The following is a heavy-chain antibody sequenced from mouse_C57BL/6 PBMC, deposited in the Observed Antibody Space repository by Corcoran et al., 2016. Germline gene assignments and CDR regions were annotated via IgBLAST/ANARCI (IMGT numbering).Heavy chain of an antibody. CDR1: GYTFTSYW. V-gene: IGHV1-55*01. CDR2: IYPWRGST. Sequence: QVQLQQPGAELVKPGASVKMSCKASGYTFTSYWITWVKQRPGQGLEWIGDIYPWRGSTNYNEKFKSKATLTVDTSSSTAYMKLSSLTSEDSAVYYCERWVSLGSYFDYWGQGTTLTVSS. D-gene: IGHD4-1*01. CDR3: ERWVSLGSYFDY. J-gene: IGHJ2*01.